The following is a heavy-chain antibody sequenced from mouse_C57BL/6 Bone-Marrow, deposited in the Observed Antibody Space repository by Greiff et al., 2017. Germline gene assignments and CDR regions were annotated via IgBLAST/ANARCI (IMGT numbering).Heavy chain of an antibody. J-gene: IGHJ1*03. V-gene: IGHV1-52*01. Sequence: QVQLQQPGAELVRPGSSVKLSCKASGYTFTSYWMHWVKQRPIQGLEWIGNIDPSDSETHYNQKFKDKATLTVDKSSSTAYMQLSSLTSEDSAVYYCARCPITTVVAPHVDVWGTGTTVTVAS. CDR3: ARCPITTVVAPHVDV. CDR1: GYTFTSYW. CDR2: IDPSDSET. D-gene: IGHD1-1*01.